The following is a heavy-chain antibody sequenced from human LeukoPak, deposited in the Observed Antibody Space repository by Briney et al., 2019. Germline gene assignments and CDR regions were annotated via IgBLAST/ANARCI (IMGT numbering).Heavy chain of an antibody. J-gene: IGHJ5*02. CDR2: ISYDGSYK. CDR1: GFTFSSYG. V-gene: IGHV3-30*18. CDR3: AKDHGSGSYHDPNWFDP. D-gene: IGHD3-10*01. Sequence: PGRSLRLSCAASGFTFSSYGMRWVRQAPGKGLDWVTVISYDGSYKYYAESVKGRFTISRDNSKKTLYLQMNSLRAEDTAVYYCAKDHGSGSYHDPNWFDPWGQGTLVTVSS.